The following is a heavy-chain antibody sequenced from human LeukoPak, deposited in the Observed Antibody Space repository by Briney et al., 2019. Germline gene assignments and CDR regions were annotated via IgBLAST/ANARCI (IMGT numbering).Heavy chain of an antibody. CDR1: GFSFTSYW. CDR2: IYPTDSET. CDR3: ARRGRGSGSYYYYGMDV. J-gene: IGHJ6*02. V-gene: IGHV5-51*01. D-gene: IGHD3-10*01. Sequence: NHGESLKISCKGSGFSFTSYWIAWVRQMPGKGLECMGIIYPTDSETRYSPPFQDQVTISADKSISTAYLQWSSLKASDTAMYYCARRGRGSGSYYYYGMDVWGQGTTVTVSS.